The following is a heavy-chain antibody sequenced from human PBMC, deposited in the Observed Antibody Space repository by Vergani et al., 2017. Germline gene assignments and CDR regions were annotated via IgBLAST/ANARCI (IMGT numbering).Heavy chain of an antibody. Sequence: QVQLVQSGAEVKKPGASVKVSCKASGYTFTGYYMHWVRQAPGQGLEWMGWINPNRGGTNYAQKFQGWVTRTRDTTISTAYMEQSRLRSDDTAVYYCARVVVPAAHDIWGQGTMVTVSS. CDR2: INPNRGGT. D-gene: IGHD2-2*01. CDR3: ARVVVPAAHDI. J-gene: IGHJ3*02. V-gene: IGHV1-2*04. CDR1: GYTFTGYY.